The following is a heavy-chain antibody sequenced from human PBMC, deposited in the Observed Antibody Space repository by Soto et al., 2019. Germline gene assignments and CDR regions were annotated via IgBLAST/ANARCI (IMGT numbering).Heavy chain of an antibody. J-gene: IGHJ4*02. CDR2: ISYDGSNK. CDR1: GFTFSSYG. D-gene: IGHD3-22*01. V-gene: IGHV3-30*18. CDR3: AKAYTPPYYYDSSGPLQDY. Sequence: GGSLRLSCAASGFTFSSYGMHWVRQAPGKGLEWVAVISYDGSNKYYADSVKGRFTISRDNSKNTLYLQMNSLRAEDTAVYYCAKAYTPPYYYDSSGPLQDYWGQGTLVTVSS.